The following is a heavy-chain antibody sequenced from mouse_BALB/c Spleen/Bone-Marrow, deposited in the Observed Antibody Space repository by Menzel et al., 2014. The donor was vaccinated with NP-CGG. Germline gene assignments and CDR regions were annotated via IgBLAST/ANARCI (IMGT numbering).Heavy chain of an antibody. Sequence: QVQLQESGPELMKSGASVQISCKATGYTFSSYWIEWVKPRPGHGLEWIGEILPGSGNTHYNEKFKGKATFTADTSSNTAYMQLSSLTSEDSAVYYCTRQGFACWGQGTLVTVSA. CDR1: GYTFSSYW. J-gene: IGHJ3*01. V-gene: IGHV1-9*01. CDR3: TRQGFAC. CDR2: ILPGSGNT.